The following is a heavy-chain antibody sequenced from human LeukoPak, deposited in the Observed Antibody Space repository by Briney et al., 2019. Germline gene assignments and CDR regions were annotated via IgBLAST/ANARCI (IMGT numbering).Heavy chain of an antibody. CDR1: GGSIFSYY. V-gene: IGHV4-4*08. J-gene: IGHJ2*01. Sequence: SETLSLTCTVSGGSIFSYYWNWIRQSPGKGLELLGYIYSNGITNYTPSLRSRGTISIATSKNQFSLSLAPVTAAATAIYYCARRAYFDSSGYSPPSGYFDLWGRGTLVTVSS. CDR2: IYSNGIT. CDR3: ARRAYFDSSGYSPPSGYFDL. D-gene: IGHD3-22*01.